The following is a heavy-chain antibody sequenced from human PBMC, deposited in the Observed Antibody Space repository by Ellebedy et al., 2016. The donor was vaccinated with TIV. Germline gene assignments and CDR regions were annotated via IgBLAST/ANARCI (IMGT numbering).Heavy chain of an antibody. D-gene: IGHD1-26*01. V-gene: IGHV4-34*01. CDR1: GGSFSGYY. CDR3: ARVGYSGSYFDY. CDR2: IYYSGST. J-gene: IGHJ4*02. Sequence: SETLSLXCAVYGGSFSGYYWSWIRQPPGKGLEWIGSIYYSGSTYYNPSLKSRVTISVDTSKNQFSLKLSSVTAADTAVYYCARVGYSGSYFDYWGQGTLVTVSS.